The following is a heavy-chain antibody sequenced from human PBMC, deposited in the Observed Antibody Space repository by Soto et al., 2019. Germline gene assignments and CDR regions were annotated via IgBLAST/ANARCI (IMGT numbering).Heavy chain of an antibody. CDR3: ARELPSIAAAGKDY. CDR1: GYTFTSYY. D-gene: IGHD6-13*01. CDR2: INPSGGST. J-gene: IGHJ4*02. V-gene: IGHV1-46*01. Sequence: EQLLESGGGLVQPGGSLRLSCVASGYTFTSYYMHWVRQAPGQGLEWMGIINPSGGSTSYAQKFQGRVTMTRDTSTSTVYMELSSLRSEDTAVYYCARELPSIAAAGKDYWGQGTLVTVSS.